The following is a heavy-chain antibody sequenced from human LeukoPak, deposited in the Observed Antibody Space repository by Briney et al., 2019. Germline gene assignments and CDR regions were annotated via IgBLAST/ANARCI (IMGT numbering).Heavy chain of an antibody. J-gene: IGHJ5*02. D-gene: IGHD6-19*01. CDR1: GGSFSGYY. V-gene: IGHV4-34*01. Sequence: PSETLSLTCAVYGGSFSGYYWSWIRQPPGKGLEWIGEMNHSGSTNYNPSLKSRLTISVDTSKNQFSLKLSPVTAADTAVYYCARSQYSSGWYWFDPWGQGTLVTVSS. CDR2: MNHSGST. CDR3: ARSQYSSGWYWFDP.